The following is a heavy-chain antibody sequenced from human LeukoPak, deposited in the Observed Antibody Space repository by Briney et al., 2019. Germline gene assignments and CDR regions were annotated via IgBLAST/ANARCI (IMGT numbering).Heavy chain of an antibody. CDR1: GVSFSGYY. CDR3: ASPFIVVPAAIP. CDR2: INHSGST. V-gene: IGHV4-34*01. Sequence: SETLSLTCAVYGVSFSGYYWSWIRQPPGKGLEWIGEINHSGSTNYNPSPKSRVTISVDTSKNQFSLKLSSVTAADTAVYYCASPFIVVPAAIPWGQGTLVTVSS. D-gene: IGHD2-2*02. J-gene: IGHJ5*02.